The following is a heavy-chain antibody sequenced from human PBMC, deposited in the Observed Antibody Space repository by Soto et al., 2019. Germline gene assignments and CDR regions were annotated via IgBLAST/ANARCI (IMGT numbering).Heavy chain of an antibody. Sequence: QVQLVESGGGVVQPGRSLRLSCAASGFTFSSYGMHWVRQAPGKGLEWVAVISYDGSNKYYADSVKGRFTISRDNSKNTLYLQMNSLRAEDTAVYYCATSPPHDYAHHGSFYYGMDVWGQGTTVTVSS. V-gene: IGHV3-30*03. CDR3: ATSPPHDYAHHGSFYYGMDV. CDR2: ISYDGSNK. D-gene: IGHD4-17*01. CDR1: GFTFSSYG. J-gene: IGHJ6*02.